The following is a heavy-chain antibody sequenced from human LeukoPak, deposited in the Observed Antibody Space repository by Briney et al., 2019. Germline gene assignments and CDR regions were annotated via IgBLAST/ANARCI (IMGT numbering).Heavy chain of an antibody. D-gene: IGHD6-19*01. CDR3: ARVEVAGLDFDY. CDR2: INSDGSSK. V-gene: IGHV3-74*01. Sequence: GGSLRLSCAASGVTFSSYWMHWVRQAPGKGLGWVSRINSDGSSKSYADSVKGRFTISRDNAKNTLYLQMNSLRAEDTAVYYCARVEVAGLDFDYWGQGTLVTVSS. CDR1: GVTFSSYW. J-gene: IGHJ4*02.